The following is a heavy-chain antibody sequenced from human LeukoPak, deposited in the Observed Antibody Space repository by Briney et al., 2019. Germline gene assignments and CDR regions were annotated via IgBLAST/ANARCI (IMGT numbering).Heavy chain of an antibody. V-gene: IGHV4-30-2*01. Sequence: NTSETLSLTCAVSGGSISSGGYSWSWIRQPPGKGLEWIGYIYHSGSTYYNPSLKSRVTISVDRSKNQFSLKLSSVTAADTAVYYCASALRGGWQPGYYYYGMDVWGQGTTVTVSS. J-gene: IGHJ6*02. D-gene: IGHD6-19*01. CDR2: IYHSGST. CDR1: GGSISSGGYS. CDR3: ASALRGGWQPGYYYYGMDV.